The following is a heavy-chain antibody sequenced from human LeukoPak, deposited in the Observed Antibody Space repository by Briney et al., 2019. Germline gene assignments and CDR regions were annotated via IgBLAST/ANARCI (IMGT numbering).Heavy chain of an antibody. J-gene: IGHJ5*02. CDR3: AKAVAARLVSSSLT. CDR1: GFTFSTYG. D-gene: IGHD6-6*01. Sequence: GGSLRLSCAASGFTFSTYGMRWVRQSPGRGLEWVAFIQNDEIDIFYADSVKGRFTVSRDNSRNTLYLQMNSLRAEDTAVYYCAKAVAARLVSSSLTWGQGTLVTVSS. CDR2: IQNDEIDI. V-gene: IGHV3-30*02.